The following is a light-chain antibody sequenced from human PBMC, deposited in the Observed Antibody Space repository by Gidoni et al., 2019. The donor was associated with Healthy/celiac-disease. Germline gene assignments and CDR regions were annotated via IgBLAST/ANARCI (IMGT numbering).Light chain of an antibody. CDR1: QDISNY. Sequence: DIQMTQSPSSLSASVGDRVTITCQASQDISNYLNWYQQKPGKAPKLLIYDASHLETGVPSRFSGSGSGTDFTFTISSLQPEDIATYYCQQYDNLLLIFGQGTRLEIK. CDR2: DAS. CDR3: QQYDNLLLI. J-gene: IGKJ5*01. V-gene: IGKV1-33*01.